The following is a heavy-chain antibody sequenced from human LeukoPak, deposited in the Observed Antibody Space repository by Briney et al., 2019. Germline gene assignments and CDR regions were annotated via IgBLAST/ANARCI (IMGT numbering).Heavy chain of an antibody. CDR2: ISGSGGST. CDR1: GFTFSSYA. J-gene: IGHJ4*02. Sequence: PGGSLRLSCAASGFTFSSYAMSWVRQAPGKGLEWVSAISGSGGSTYYADSMKGRFTISRDNAKNTMYLQMNSLSVEDTAVYYCAKDIAASGLPRIFDFWGQGTLVTVSS. D-gene: IGHD6-13*01. CDR3: AKDIAASGLPRIFDF. V-gene: IGHV3-23*01.